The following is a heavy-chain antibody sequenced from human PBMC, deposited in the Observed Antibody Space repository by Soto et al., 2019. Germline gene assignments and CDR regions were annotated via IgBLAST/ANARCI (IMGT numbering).Heavy chain of an antibody. J-gene: IGHJ6*02. CDR3: EAEMTFGKLSVV. CDR2: IFPKFGTT. CDR1: GDTDTNYV. V-gene: IGHV1-69*01. Sequence: QVQLVQSGAEVKKPGSSVKVSCKASGDTDTNYVISWVRQAPGQGLEWMGGIFPKFGTTYSAQKLQDRLTITADESTSTVYMQLSSLRLDDMAGYYCEAEMTFGKLSVVWGQGTTVTGSS. D-gene: IGHD3-16*02.